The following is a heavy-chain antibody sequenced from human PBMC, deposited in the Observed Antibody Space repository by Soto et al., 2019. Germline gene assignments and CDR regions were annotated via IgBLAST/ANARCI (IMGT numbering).Heavy chain of an antibody. CDR2: IIPIFGTA. V-gene: IGHV1-69*13. J-gene: IGHJ6*02. CDR1: GGTFSSYA. D-gene: IGHD2-2*01. CDR3: ARDLSSTSCPAYYGMDV. Sequence: ASVKVSCKASGGTFSSYAISWVRQAPGQGLEWMGGIIPIFGTANYAQKFQGRVTITADESTSTAYMELSSLRSEDTAVYYCARDLSSTSCPAYYGMDVWGQGTTVTVSS.